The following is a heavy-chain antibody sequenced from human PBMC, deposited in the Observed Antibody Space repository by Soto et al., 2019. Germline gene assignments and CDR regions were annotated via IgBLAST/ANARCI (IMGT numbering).Heavy chain of an antibody. CDR1: GASIRSYY. CDR2: SYYSGST. CDR3: ARDQNGSPHFDY. D-gene: IGHD1-26*01. V-gene: IGHV4-59*01. J-gene: IGHJ4*02. Sequence: QVHLQESGPGLVKPSETLSLTCTVSGASIRSYYWSWIQQPPGKGLEWIGFSYYSGSTNYNPSLNSRVTISVDTSKNQFSLKVTSVTAADTAVYYCARDQNGSPHFDYWGQGILVTVSS.